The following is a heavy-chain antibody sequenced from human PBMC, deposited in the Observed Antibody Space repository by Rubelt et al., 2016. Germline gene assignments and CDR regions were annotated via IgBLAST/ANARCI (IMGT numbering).Heavy chain of an antibody. V-gene: IGHV3-21*01. J-gene: IGHJ5*02. D-gene: IGHD6-19*01. CDR3: ARDLGSSGRNWFDP. CDR2: ISWSSTYK. CDR1: GFTFSDYS. Sequence: SCAASGFTFSDYSMHWVRLAPGKGLEWVASISWSSTYKIYADSVKGRFTISRDNSKNTLYLQMNSLRAEDTAVYYCARDLGSSGRNWFDPWGQGTLVTVSS.